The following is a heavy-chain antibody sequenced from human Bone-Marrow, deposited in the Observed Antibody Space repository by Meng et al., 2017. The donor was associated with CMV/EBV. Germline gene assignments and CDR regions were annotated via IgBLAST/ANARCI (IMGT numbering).Heavy chain of an antibody. Sequence: VELVQSGAEVKKAGASVKVSCKASGYTFTGYYMHWVRQAPGQGLEWLGWINPNSGGTNYAQKFQGRVTMTRDTSISTAYMELSRLRSDDTAVYYCASQLSGSHHWYFDLWGRGTLVTVSS. CDR3: ASQLSGSHHWYFDL. D-gene: IGHD1-26*01. CDR1: GYTFTGYY. CDR2: INPNSGGT. V-gene: IGHV1-2*02. J-gene: IGHJ2*01.